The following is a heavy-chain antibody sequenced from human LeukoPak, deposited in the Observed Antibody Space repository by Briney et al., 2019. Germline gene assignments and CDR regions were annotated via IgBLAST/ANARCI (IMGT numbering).Heavy chain of an antibody. CDR3: AKNPLRGVITYYFDY. J-gene: IGHJ4*02. CDR1: GFTFSSYG. V-gene: IGHV3-23*01. D-gene: IGHD3-10*01. Sequence: GGTLRLSCAASGFTFSSYGMSWVRQAPGKGLEWVSAISGSGGSTYYADSVKGRFTISRDNSKNTLYLQMNSLRAEDTAVYYCAKNPLRGVITYYFDYWGQGTLVTVSS. CDR2: ISGSGGST.